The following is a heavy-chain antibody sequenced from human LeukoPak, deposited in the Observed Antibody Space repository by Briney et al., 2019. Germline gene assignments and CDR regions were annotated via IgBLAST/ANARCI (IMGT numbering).Heavy chain of an antibody. D-gene: IGHD3-3*01. Sequence: SETLSLTCTVSGGSISSYYWSWIRQPPGKGLEWIGSIYYSGSTYCNPSLKSRVTISVDTSKNQFSLKLSSVTAADTAVYYCAHITIFGVVPGHDYWGQGTLVTVSS. J-gene: IGHJ4*02. CDR1: GGSISSYY. V-gene: IGHV4-59*05. CDR2: IYYSGST. CDR3: AHITIFGVVPGHDY.